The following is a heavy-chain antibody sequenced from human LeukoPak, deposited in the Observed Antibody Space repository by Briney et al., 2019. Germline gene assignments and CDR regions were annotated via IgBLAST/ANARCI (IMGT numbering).Heavy chain of an antibody. CDR3: ASAPIAAAGREGFDY. Sequence: SETLSLTCTVSGGSISSSSYYWGWIRQPPGKGLEWIGSIYYSGSTYYNPSLKSRVTISVDTSKNQFSLKLSSVTAADTAVYYCASAPIAAAGREGFDYCGQGTLVTVSS. V-gene: IGHV4-39*07. CDR2: IYYSGST. CDR1: GGSISSSSYY. D-gene: IGHD6-13*01. J-gene: IGHJ4*02.